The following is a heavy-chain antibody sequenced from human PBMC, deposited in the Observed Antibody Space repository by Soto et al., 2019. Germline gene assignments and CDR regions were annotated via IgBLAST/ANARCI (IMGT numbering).Heavy chain of an antibody. CDR1: GFTFSSYA. J-gene: IGHJ5*02. CDR3: ARDKALAVVPAATAFDP. Sequence: QVQLVESGGGVVQPGRSLRLSCAASGFTFSSYAMHWVRQAPGKGLEWVAVISYDGSNKYYADSVKGRFTISRDNSKNTLYLQMNSLRAEDTAVYYCARDKALAVVPAATAFDPWGQGTLVTVSS. D-gene: IGHD2-2*01. CDR2: ISYDGSNK. V-gene: IGHV3-30-3*01.